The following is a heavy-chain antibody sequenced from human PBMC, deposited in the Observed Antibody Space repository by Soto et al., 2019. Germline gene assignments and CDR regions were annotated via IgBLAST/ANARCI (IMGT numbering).Heavy chain of an antibody. J-gene: IGHJ6*04. Sequence: GPTLVNPTQTLTLTCTVSGFSLSGTGMRVTWIRQPPGKALEWLARIDWEDTKLYSSSLKTRLTISRATSKNQVVLTMTSMDPEDTGTYYCARAFYGIDVWGKGT. CDR3: ARAFYGIDV. CDR1: GFSLSGTGMR. V-gene: IGHV2-70*04. CDR2: IDWEDTK.